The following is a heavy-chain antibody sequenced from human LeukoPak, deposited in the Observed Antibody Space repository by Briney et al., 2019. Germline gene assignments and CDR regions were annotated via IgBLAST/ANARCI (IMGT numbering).Heavy chain of an antibody. CDR2: ISSTSNAI. CDR3: AREGLVLDAFDI. CDR1: GFTFSIYD. J-gene: IGHJ3*02. V-gene: IGHV3-48*04. Sequence: GGSLRLSCAASGFTFSIYDMNWVRQAPGKGLEWVSFISSTSNAIYYADSVKGRFTISRDNAKNSLFLQMNSLRGEDTAVYYCAREGLVLDAFDIWGQGTLVTVSS.